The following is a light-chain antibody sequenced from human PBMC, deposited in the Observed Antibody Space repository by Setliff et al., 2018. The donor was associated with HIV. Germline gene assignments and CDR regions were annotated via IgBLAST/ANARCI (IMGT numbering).Light chain of an antibody. Sequence: QSALTQPASVSGSPGQSITISCTGNSSDVGTYDLVSWYQQHPGKAPQLTIFEVNKRPSGVSDRFSGSKSGNTASLTISGLQADDEADYYCSSYAGADALDVFGTGTKVTVL. CDR1: SSDVGTYDL. V-gene: IGLV2-23*02. J-gene: IGLJ1*01. CDR3: SSYAGADALDV. CDR2: EVN.